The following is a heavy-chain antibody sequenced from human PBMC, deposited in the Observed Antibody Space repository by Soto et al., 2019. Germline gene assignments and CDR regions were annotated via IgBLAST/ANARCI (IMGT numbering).Heavy chain of an antibody. CDR2: ISSNGGST. Sequence: EVQLVESGGGLVQPGGSLRLSCAASGFTFSSYAMHWVRQAPGKGLEYVSAISSNGGSTYYANSVKGRFTISRDNSKNSLDLQLCSLSAEDMAVYDCARVGGDSQYPYIMDVWGQGTTVTVSS. D-gene: IGHD4-17*01. CDR1: GFTFSSYA. V-gene: IGHV3-64*01. J-gene: IGHJ6*02. CDR3: ARVGGDSQYPYIMDV.